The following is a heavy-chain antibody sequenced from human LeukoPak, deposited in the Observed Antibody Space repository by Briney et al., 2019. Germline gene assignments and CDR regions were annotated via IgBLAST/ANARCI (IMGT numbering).Heavy chain of an antibody. J-gene: IGHJ4*02. V-gene: IGHV3-43*02. CDR1: GFTFDDYA. Sequence: PGGSLRLSCAASGFTFDDYAMHWFRQAPGKGLEWVSLISGDGGSTYYADSVKGRFTISRDNSKNSLYLQMNSLRTEDTALYYCAKDIVSAPYYYDSSGHRFDYWGQGTLVTVSS. CDR2: ISGDGGST. CDR3: AKDIVSAPYYYDSSGHRFDY. D-gene: IGHD3-22*01.